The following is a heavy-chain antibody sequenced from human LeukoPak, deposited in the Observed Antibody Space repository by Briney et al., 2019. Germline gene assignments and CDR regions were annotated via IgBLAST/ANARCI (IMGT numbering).Heavy chain of an antibody. CDR1: GYTFTSYA. V-gene: IGHV1-3*01. D-gene: IGHD3-10*01. J-gene: IGHJ4*02. Sequence: ASVKVSCKASGYTFTSYAMHWVRQAPGQRLEWMGWINAGNGNTKYSQKFQGRVTITRDTSASTAYMELSSLRSEDTAVYYCARVLLLWFGELLGYWGQGTLVTVSS. CDR2: INAGNGNT. CDR3: ARVLLLWFGELLGY.